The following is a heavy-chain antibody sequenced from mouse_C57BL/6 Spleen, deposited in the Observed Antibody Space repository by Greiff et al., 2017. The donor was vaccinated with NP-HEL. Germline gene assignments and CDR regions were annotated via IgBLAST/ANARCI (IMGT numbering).Heavy chain of an antibody. CDR1: GFSLSTFGMG. CDR2: IWWDNDK. Sequence: SGPGILQPSQTLSLTCSFSGFSLSTFGMGVGWIRQPSGKGLEWLAHIWWDNDKYYNPALKSRLTISKDTSKNQVFLKIANVDTADTATYYCARELGYGNYYYAMDYWGQGTSVTVSS. CDR3: ARELGYGNYYYAMDY. V-gene: IGHV8-8*01. D-gene: IGHD2-1*01. J-gene: IGHJ4*01.